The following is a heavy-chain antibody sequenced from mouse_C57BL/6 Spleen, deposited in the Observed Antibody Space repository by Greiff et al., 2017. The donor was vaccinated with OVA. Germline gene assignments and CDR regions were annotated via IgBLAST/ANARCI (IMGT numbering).Heavy chain of an antibody. V-gene: IGHV2-2*01. CDR3: ARKGDYDEAWFAY. D-gene: IGHD2-4*01. J-gene: IGHJ3*01. Sequence: QVQLQQSGPGLVQPSQSLSITCTVSGFSLTSYGVHWVRQSPGKGLEWLGVIWSGGSTDYNAAFISRLSISKDNSKSQVFFKMNSLQADDTAIYYCARKGDYDEAWFAYWGQGTLVTVSA. CDR2: IWSGGST. CDR1: GFSLTSYG.